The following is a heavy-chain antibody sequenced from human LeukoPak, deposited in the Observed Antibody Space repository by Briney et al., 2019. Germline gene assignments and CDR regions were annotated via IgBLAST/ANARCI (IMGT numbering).Heavy chain of an antibody. D-gene: IGHD3-10*01. J-gene: IGHJ6*03. CDR1: GGTFSSYA. CDR3: ARDRGTTMVRGVKTYYYYYMDV. CDR2: IIPIFGTA. V-gene: IGHV1-69*05. Sequence: SSVKVSCKASGGTFSSYAIIWVRQAPGQGLEWMGGIIPIFGTANYAQKFQGRVTITTDESTSTAYMEPSSLRSEDTAVYYCARDRGTTMVRGVKTYYYYYMDVWGKGTTVTVSS.